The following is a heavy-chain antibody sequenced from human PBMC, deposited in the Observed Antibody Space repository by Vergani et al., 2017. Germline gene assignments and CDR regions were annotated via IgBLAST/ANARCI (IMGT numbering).Heavy chain of an antibody. V-gene: IGHV4-59*01. D-gene: IGHD3-10*01. J-gene: IGHJ4*02. Sequence: QVQLQESGPGLVKPSETLSLTCTVSGGSISSYYLSWIRQPPGKGLEWIGYIYYSGSTNYNPSLKSRVTISVDTSKNQFSLKLSSVTAADTAVYYCARSWFGESPWAYWGQGTLVTVSS. CDR3: ARSWFGESPWAY. CDR1: GGSISSYY. CDR2: IYYSGST.